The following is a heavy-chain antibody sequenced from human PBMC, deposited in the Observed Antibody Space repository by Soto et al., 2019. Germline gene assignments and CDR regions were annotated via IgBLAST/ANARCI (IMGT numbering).Heavy chain of an antibody. CDR1: GGSISSGGYY. J-gene: IGHJ6*02. D-gene: IGHD3-10*01. CDR3: ARDNRGADYHYGMDV. CDR2: IYYSGST. Sequence: QVQLQESGPGLVKPSQTLSLTCTVSGGSISSGGYYWSWIRQHPGKGLEWIGYIYYSGSTYYNPSLKRRVTIPVATSKNQCSLKLSSVTAADTAVYYCARDNRGADYHYGMDVWGQGTTVTVSS. V-gene: IGHV4-31*03.